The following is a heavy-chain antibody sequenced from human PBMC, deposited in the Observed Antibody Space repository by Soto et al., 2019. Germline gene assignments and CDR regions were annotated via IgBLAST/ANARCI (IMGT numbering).Heavy chain of an antibody. CDR2: ISGSGGST. V-gene: IGHV3-23*01. J-gene: IGHJ5*02. CDR3: IVRFALGYKAFGP. CDR1: GFTFSSYA. D-gene: IGHD3-10*01. Sequence: EVQLLESGGGLVQPGGSLRLSCAVSGFTFSSYAMSWVRQTPGKGLECVSAISGSGGSTYYADSVKGRFTISRDNSKRTMDLRTNRVRAEDTAVYYCIVRFALGYKAFGPWGQGTPVTLSS.